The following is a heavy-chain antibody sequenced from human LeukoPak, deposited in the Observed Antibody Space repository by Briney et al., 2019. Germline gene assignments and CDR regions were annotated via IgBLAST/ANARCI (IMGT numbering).Heavy chain of an antibody. Sequence: SETLSLTCAVYGGSYSGYYWSWIRQPPGKGLEWIGEINHSGITNYNPSLKSRVTISVDTSKNQFSLKLSSVTAADTAVYYCARGRGGLTMVRGVMGPFAFDIWGQGTMVTVSS. CDR2: INHSGIT. D-gene: IGHD3-10*01. CDR1: GGSYSGYY. V-gene: IGHV4-34*01. J-gene: IGHJ3*02. CDR3: ARGRGGLTMVRGVMGPFAFDI.